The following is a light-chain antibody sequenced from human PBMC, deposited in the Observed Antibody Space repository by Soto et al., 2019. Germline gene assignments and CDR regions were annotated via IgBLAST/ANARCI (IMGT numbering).Light chain of an antibody. Sequence: ERVMTQSPATLSMSPGERATLSFRASQSVSSSLAWYQQKPGQAPRLLIYGASSRATGIPDRFSGSGSGPDFTLTISRLEPEDFAVYFCQHYGSSRTFGQGTKVDIK. V-gene: IGKV3-20*01. CDR1: QSVSSS. CDR3: QHYGSSRT. J-gene: IGKJ1*01. CDR2: GAS.